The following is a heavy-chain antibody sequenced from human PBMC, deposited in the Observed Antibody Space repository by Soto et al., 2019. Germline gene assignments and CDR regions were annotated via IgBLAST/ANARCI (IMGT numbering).Heavy chain of an antibody. CDR3: ARVGSYYYDSSGYLDY. J-gene: IGHJ4*02. D-gene: IGHD3-22*01. Sequence: EVQLVETGGGLIQPGGSLRLSCAASGFTVSSNCMSWVRQAPGKGLEWVSVIYSGGSTYYADSVKGRFTISRDNSKNTLYLQMNSLRAEDTAVYYCARVGSYYYDSSGYLDYWGQGTLVTVSS. CDR2: IYSGGST. CDR1: GFTVSSNC. V-gene: IGHV3-53*02.